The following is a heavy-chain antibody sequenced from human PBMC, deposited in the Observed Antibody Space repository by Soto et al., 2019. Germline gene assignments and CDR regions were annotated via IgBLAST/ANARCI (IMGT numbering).Heavy chain of an antibody. CDR1: GGTFSSYA. J-gene: IGHJ4*01. D-gene: IGHD3-3*01. V-gene: IGHV1-69*13. CDR2: IIPIFGTA. Sequence: SVKVSCKASGGTFSSYAISWVRQAPGQGLEWMGGIIPIFGTANYAQKFKGRVTSTADESTSTAYMELSSLRSEDTAVYYCARENYDFWSSYSRARPYYFDYWG. CDR3: ARENYDFWSSYSRARPYYFDY.